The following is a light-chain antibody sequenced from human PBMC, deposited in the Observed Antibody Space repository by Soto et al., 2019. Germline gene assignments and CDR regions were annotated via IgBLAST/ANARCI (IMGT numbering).Light chain of an antibody. J-gene: IGKJ5*01. CDR3: MQALQSLT. CDR1: QILLYNNTYNY. V-gene: IGKV2-28*01. Sequence: EIVMTQSPLTLPVTPGEPASISCGSSQILLYNNTYNYLDWYVQKPGQSPQLLIYFGSNRAPGVPDRFSGSGSGTDFTLKINRVEAEDVGTYYCMQALQSLTFGQGTRLENK. CDR2: FGS.